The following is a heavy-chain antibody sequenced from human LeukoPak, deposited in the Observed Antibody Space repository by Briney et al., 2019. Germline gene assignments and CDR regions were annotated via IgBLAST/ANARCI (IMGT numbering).Heavy chain of an antibody. CDR3: AREVVWSGYYSYYYYYMDV. CDR1: GGTFSSYA. D-gene: IGHD3-3*01. Sequence: SVKVSCKASGGTFSSYAISWVRQAPGQGLEWMGGIIPNFGTANYAQKFQGRVTITADESTSTAYMELSSLRSEDTAVYYCAREVVWSGYYSYYYYYMDVWGKGTTVTVSS. CDR2: IIPNFGTA. V-gene: IGHV1-69*01. J-gene: IGHJ6*03.